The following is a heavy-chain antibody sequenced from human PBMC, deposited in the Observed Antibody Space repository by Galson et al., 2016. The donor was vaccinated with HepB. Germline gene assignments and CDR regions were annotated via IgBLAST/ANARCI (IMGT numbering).Heavy chain of an antibody. D-gene: IGHD3-16*01. Sequence: SETLSLTCGVSGASIISRDWWTWVRQPPGKGLEWIGQVYHSGTTNYSPSLKSRATISVDNSKNQFSLMLRSVTAADTAVYYCARNYMVTLGGVITAYYGMDVWGQGTTVTVSS. CDR3: ARNYMVTLGGVITAYYGMDV. CDR1: GASIISRDW. CDR2: VYHSGTT. J-gene: IGHJ6*01. V-gene: IGHV4-4*02.